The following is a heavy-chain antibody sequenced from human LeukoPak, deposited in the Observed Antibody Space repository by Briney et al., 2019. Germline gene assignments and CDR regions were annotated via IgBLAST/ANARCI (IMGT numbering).Heavy chain of an antibody. CDR2: ISTYNGNT. CDR3: ARDLHRVVVRGVPHYYYYMDV. D-gene: IGHD3-10*01. CDR1: GYTFTSYG. Sequence: ASVKVSCKASGYTFTSYGISWVRQAPGQGLEWMGWISTYNGNTNYAQKLQGRFTMTTDTSTSTAYMDLRSLRSDDTAVYYCARDLHRVVVRGVPHYYYYMDVWGKGTTVTISS. V-gene: IGHV1-18*01. J-gene: IGHJ6*03.